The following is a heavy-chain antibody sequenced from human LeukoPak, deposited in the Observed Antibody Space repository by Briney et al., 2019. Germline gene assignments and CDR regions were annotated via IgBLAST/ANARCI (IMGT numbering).Heavy chain of an antibody. CDR2: IKVDGSEK. V-gene: IGHV3-7*04. Sequence: GGSLRLSCEASGFTFSNSWMSWVRQAPGKGLGWVANIKVDGSEKYYVDSVKGRFTISRDNAKNSLYLQMNSLRAEDTAVYYCARAYSSPNWFDPWGQGTLVTVSS. CDR1: GFTFSNSW. J-gene: IGHJ5*02. CDR3: ARAYSSPNWFDP. D-gene: IGHD3-22*01.